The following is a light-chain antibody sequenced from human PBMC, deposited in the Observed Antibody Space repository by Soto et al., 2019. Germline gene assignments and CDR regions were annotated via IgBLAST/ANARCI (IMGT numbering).Light chain of an antibody. J-gene: IGLJ1*01. Sequence: QSVLAQPASVSGSRGQSITISCTGTSSDVGRYNYVSWFQQHPGKVPKLIIYDVNNWPSGVSDRFSGSKSGNTASLTLSELLPEDEADYYCSSFTTSSTFVSGTGTKVPV. CDR3: SSFTTSSTFV. CDR2: DVN. CDR1: SSDVGRYNY. V-gene: IGLV2-14*03.